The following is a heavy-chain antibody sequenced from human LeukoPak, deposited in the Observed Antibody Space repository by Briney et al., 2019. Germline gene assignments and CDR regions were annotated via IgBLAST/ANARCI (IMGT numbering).Heavy chain of an antibody. J-gene: IGHJ6*03. Sequence: GASVKVSCKASGDTFSSYAISWVRQAPGQGLEWMGGIIPIFGTANYAQKFQGRVTITADKSTSTAYMELSSLRSEDTAVYYCARGDILTGLTYYYYYMDVWGKGTTVTVSS. D-gene: IGHD3-9*01. CDR3: ARGDILTGLTYYYYYMDV. V-gene: IGHV1-69*06. CDR1: GDTFSSYA. CDR2: IIPIFGTA.